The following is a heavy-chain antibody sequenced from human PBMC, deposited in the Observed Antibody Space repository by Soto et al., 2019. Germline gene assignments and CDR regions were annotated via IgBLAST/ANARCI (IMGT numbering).Heavy chain of an antibody. V-gene: IGHV3-7*05. D-gene: IGHD2-15*01. CDR3: GRGFGGTH. CDR2: INQDGSAK. Sequence: EVQLVESGGGLVQPGGSLRLSCAASGFTFNNYYMVWVRQAPGRGLEWVVNINQDGSAKYYVDYVKGRFTISRDNAKSSLYLQINSLRAEDTATYYCGRGFGGTHWGQGSLVTVSS. CDR1: GFTFNNYY. J-gene: IGHJ4*02.